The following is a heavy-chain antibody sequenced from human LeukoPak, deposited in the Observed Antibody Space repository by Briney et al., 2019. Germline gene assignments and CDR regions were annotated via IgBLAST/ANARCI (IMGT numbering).Heavy chain of an antibody. J-gene: IGHJ4*02. CDR3: ARERVRDYYHSSGYLDY. V-gene: IGHV3-53*01. D-gene: IGHD3-22*01. CDR1: GFTVSSNF. Sequence: PGGSLRLSCVASGFTVSSNFMSLVRQAPGKGLEWVSVICSGGSTYFADSVKGRFTISRDNPKNTVYLQMNSLRAEDTAVYYCARERVRDYYHSSGYLDYWGQGTLVTVSS. CDR2: ICSGGST.